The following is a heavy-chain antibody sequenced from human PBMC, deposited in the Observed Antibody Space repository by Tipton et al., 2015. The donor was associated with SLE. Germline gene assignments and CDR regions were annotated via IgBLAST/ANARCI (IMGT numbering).Heavy chain of an antibody. Sequence: TLSLTCTVSGGSIRSYYWSWIRQPPGKGREWIGYIYYSGSTNYNPSLKSRVTISVDTSKNQFSLKLSSVTAADTAVYYCARGSRAAAGSFYDYWGQGSLVTVSS. CDR2: IYYSGST. CDR3: ARGSRAAAGSFYDY. V-gene: IGHV4-59*01. J-gene: IGHJ4*02. CDR1: GGSIRSYY. D-gene: IGHD6-13*01.